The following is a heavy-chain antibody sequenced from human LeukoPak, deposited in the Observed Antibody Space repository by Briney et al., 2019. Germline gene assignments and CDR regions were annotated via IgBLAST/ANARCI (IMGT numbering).Heavy chain of an antibody. CDR2: IYYSGST. Sequence: PSETLSLTCTVSGDSITTSSYYWGWIRQPPGKGLEWIGNIYYSGSTYYNPSLKSRVTISVDTSKNQFSLWLSSVTAADTAVYYCAILETYDSTLDYWGQGTLVTVSS. CDR3: AILETYDSTLDY. V-gene: IGHV4-39*01. D-gene: IGHD3-22*01. CDR1: GDSITTSSYY. J-gene: IGHJ4*02.